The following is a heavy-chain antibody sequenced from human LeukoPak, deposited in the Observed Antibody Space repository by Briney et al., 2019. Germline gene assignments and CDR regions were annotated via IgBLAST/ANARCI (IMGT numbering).Heavy chain of an antibody. V-gene: IGHV3-21*01. D-gene: IGHD2-15*01. CDR2: ISSRSRYI. CDR1: GFTFSRYS. CDR3: ARDSAIVVLAYMDV. J-gene: IGHJ6*03. Sequence: GGSLRLSCAASGFTFSRYSMNWVRQAPGKELEWVSSISSRSRYIYYADSVKGRFTTSRDNTKNSLYLQMNNLRAEDTGVYYCARDSAIVVLAYMDVWGKGTTVTVSS.